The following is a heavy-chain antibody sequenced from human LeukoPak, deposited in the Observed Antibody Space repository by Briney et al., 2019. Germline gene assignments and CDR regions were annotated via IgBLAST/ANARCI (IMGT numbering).Heavy chain of an antibody. D-gene: IGHD1-26*01. CDR3: ARIGLPYSFDI. V-gene: IGHV3-7*01. Sequence: PGGSLRLSCAASGLTFSPHWMSWVRQAPGKGLEWVANINQDGNQKFYVDSVKGRFTISRDNAKNSQYLQMSSLRAEDTAVYYCARIGLPYSFDIWGQGTMVTVS. J-gene: IGHJ3*02. CDR1: GLTFSPHW. CDR2: INQDGNQK.